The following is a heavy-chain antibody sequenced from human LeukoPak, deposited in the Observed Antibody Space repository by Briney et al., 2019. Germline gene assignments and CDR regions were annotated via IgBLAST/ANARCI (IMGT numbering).Heavy chain of an antibody. CDR2: IWYDGSNK. CDR3: ARDYYDSSGYYLGLPDY. V-gene: IGHV3-33*01. D-gene: IGHD3-22*01. CDR1: GFTFSSYG. J-gene: IGHJ4*01. Sequence: PGGSLRVSCAASGFTFSSYGMHWVRQAPGKGLEWVAVIWYDGSNKYYADSVKGRFTISRDNSKNTLYLQMNSLRAEDTAVYYCARDYYDSSGYYLGLPDYWGHGTLVTVSS.